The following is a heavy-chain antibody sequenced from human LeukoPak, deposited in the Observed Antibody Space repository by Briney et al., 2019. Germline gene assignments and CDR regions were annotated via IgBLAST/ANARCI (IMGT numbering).Heavy chain of an antibody. V-gene: IGHV3-7*01. D-gene: IGHD4-17*01. CDR3: AKGMTTVTINWFDP. CDR1: GFTFSIYW. J-gene: IGHJ5*02. Sequence: GGSLRLSCAASGFTFSIYWMSWVRQAPGKGLEWVANINQDGSQKYYVDSVKGRFTISRDNSKNTLYLQMNSLRAEDTAVYYCAKGMTTVTINWFDPWGQGTLVTVSS. CDR2: INQDGSQK.